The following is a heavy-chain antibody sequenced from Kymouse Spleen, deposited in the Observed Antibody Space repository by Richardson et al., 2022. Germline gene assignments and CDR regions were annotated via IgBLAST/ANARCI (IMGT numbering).Heavy chain of an antibody. V-gene: IGHV3-7*01. Sequence: EVQLVESGGGLVQPGGSLRLSCAASGFTFSSYWMSWVRQAPGKGLEWVANIKQDGSEKYYVDSVKGRFTISRDNAKNSLYLQMNSLRAEDTAVYYCARMGYCSGGSCNDAFDIWGQGTMVTVSS. CDR3: ARMGYCSGGSCNDAFDI. J-gene: IGHJ3*02. CDR1: GFTFSSYW. D-gene: IGHD2-15*01. CDR2: IKQDGSEK.